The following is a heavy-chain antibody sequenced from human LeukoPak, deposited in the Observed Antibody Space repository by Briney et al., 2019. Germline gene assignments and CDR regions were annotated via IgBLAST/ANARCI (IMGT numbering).Heavy chain of an antibody. D-gene: IGHD5-18*01. CDR3: ARRIQLWPNWFDP. J-gene: IGHJ5*02. CDR2: INHSGST. V-gene: IGHV4-34*01. CDR1: DDSITTYY. Sequence: SETLSLTCTVSDDSITTYYWSWIRQPPGKGLEWIGEINHSGSTNYNPSLKSRVTISVDTSKNQFSLKLSSVTAADTAVYYCARRIQLWPNWFDPWGQGTLVTVSS.